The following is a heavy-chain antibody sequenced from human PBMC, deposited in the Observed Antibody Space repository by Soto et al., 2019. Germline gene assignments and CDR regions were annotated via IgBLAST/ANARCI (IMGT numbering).Heavy chain of an antibody. CDR2: ISVHTGDT. CDR1: GYTFAPYG. J-gene: IGHJ4*02. CDR3: ARARAEYRTSVSDYFDS. V-gene: IGHV1-18*01. D-gene: IGHD6-6*01. Sequence: QVQLVQSGSEVKKPGASVKVSCKSSGYTFAPYGITWVRQAPGQGLEWVAWISVHTGDTKYAQKLQGRVPLTTDTFTTTAYIELRGLTSDYTATYSCARARAEYRTSVSDYFDSWFQGSLVTVAA.